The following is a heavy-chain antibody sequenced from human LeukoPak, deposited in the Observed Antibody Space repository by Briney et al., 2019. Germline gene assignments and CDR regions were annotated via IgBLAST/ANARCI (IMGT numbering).Heavy chain of an antibody. CDR1: GGTFGSYA. CDR3: ARERSSGRDAPPDY. V-gene: IGHV1-69*05. CDR2: IIPIFGTA. Sequence: GASVKVSCKASGGTFGSYAISWVRQAPGQGLEWMGRIIPIFGTANYAQKFQGRVTITTDESTSTAYMELSSLRSEDTAVYYCARERSSGRDAPPDYWGQGTLVTVSS. J-gene: IGHJ4*02. D-gene: IGHD6-19*01.